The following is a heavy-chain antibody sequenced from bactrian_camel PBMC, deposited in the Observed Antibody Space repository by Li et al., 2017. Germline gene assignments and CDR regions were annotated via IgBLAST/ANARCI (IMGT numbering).Heavy chain of an antibody. D-gene: IGHD3*01. CDR3: AAGDTDCYGGTLWSPAYKY. V-gene: IGHV3S53*01. Sequence: VQLVESGGGSVQAVGSLRLSCAAPGYRYDTYCMGWFRQAPGKQREEVAVAYINTRSAKYGDSVKGRFTISQDNTKNMVYLQMNSLKPEDTAMYYCAAGDTDCYGGTLWSPAYKYWGQGTQVTVS. CDR2: YINTRSA. J-gene: IGHJ4*01. CDR1: GYRYDTYC.